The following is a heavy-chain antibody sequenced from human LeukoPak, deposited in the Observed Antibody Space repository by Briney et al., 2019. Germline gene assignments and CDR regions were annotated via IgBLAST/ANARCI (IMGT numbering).Heavy chain of an antibody. V-gene: IGHV1-69*05. CDR2: IIPIFGTA. Sequence: ASVKVSCKASGGTFSSYAISWVRQAPGQGLEWMGGIIPIFGTANYAQKFQGRVTITTDESTSTAYMELSSLITAATAVYYCARARRGSSGYTLDYWGQGTLGT. J-gene: IGHJ4*02. CDR3: ARARRGSSGYTLDY. D-gene: IGHD3-22*01. CDR1: GGTFSSYA.